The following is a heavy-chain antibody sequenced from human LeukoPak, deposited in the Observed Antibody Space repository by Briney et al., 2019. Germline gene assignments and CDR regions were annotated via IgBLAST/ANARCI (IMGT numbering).Heavy chain of an antibody. CDR1: GGSISSSNYY. J-gene: IGHJ4*02. D-gene: IGHD5-24*01. V-gene: IGHV4-39*02. Sequence: PSETLSLTCSVSGGSISSSNYYWGWIRQPPGKGLEWIGSLYHSGNTYYNPSLKSRVTISVDTSNNHFSLKLSSVTAADTAVYYCARVCGDGYNCGRDYWGQGTLVTVSS. CDR2: LYHSGNT. CDR3: ARVCGDGYNCGRDY.